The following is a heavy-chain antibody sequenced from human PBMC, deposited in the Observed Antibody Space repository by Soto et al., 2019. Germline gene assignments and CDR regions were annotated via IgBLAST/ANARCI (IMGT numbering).Heavy chain of an antibody. CDR2: IYPGDSDT. CDR1: GYSFTSYW. V-gene: IGHV5-51*01. CDR3: VREPYYYDSSGVDY. Sequence: GEFLRICSKGSGYSFTSYWIGWVRQMPGKGLEWMGIIYPGDSDTRYSPSFQGQVTISADKSISTAYLQWSSLKASDTAMYYCVREPYYYDSSGVDYWGQGTLVTVSS. D-gene: IGHD3-22*01. J-gene: IGHJ4*02.